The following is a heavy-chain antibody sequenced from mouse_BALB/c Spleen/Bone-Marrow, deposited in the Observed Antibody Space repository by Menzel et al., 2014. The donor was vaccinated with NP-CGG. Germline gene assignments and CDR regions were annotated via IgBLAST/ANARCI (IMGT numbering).Heavy chain of an antibody. CDR1: GYTFTSYW. J-gene: IGHJ4*01. CDR3: ARALGDGYYYAMDY. Sequence: QVQLQQSGAVLVKPGAPVKLSCKASGYTFTSYWMNWVKQRPGRGLEWIGRIDPSDSETHYNQKFKDKATLTVDKSSSTAYIQLSSLTSEDSAVYYCARALGDGYYYAMDYWGQGTSVTVSS. D-gene: IGHD2-3*01. V-gene: IGHV1-69*02. CDR2: IDPSDSET.